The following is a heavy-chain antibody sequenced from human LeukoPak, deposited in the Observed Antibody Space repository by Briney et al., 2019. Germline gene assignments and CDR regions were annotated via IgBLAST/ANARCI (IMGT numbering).Heavy chain of an antibody. CDR3: ARGPTYYYGSGINFLVLDP. CDR1: GGSISSYY. J-gene: IGHJ5*02. V-gene: IGHV4-59*12. D-gene: IGHD3-10*01. Sequence: SETLSLTCTVSGGSISSYYWSWIRQPPGKGLQWIGTIYHSGSTNYNPSLKSRVTMSVDTSKNQFSLKLSSVTAADTAVYYCARGPTYYYGSGINFLVLDPWGQGTLVTVSS. CDR2: IYHSGST.